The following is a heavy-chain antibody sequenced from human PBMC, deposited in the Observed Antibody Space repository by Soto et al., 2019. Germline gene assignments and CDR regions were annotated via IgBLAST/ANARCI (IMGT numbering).Heavy chain of an antibody. V-gene: IGHV3-33*01. CDR3: ERGRRFGENNHDYLDV. Sequence: QVQLVESGGGVVQPGRSLTLSCAASEFTFSRHGMHWVRQAPGKGLQRVGVIWSDGRSAVYADSVKGRFIISRDNPKNILYEQMTSLRAQETALYYCERGRRFGENNHDYLDVWATGLKVNFSS. CDR1: EFTFSRHG. J-gene: IGHJ6*03. D-gene: IGHD3-10*01. CDR2: IWSDGRSA.